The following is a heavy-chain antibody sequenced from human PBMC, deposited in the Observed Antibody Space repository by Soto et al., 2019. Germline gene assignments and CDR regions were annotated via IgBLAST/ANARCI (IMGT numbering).Heavy chain of an antibody. Sequence: QVQIVQSGAEVKKPGASVKVSCKTSGYTFTLYTIHWVRQAPEQRLEWMGWINTGNGNTKFSQRFQGRVTMSSDTSASTAYMELSSLTSEDTAVYYCAKLGGGYIFGPYLDFWGQGTLVTVSS. D-gene: IGHD5-18*01. J-gene: IGHJ4*02. CDR2: INTGNGNT. CDR1: GYTFTLYT. V-gene: IGHV1-3*04. CDR3: AKLGGGYIFGPYLDF.